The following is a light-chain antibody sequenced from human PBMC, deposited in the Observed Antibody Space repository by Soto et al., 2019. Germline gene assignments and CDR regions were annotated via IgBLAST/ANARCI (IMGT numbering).Light chain of an antibody. CDR3: QQNFSPPLT. CDR1: QDIGMF. Sequence: DIQMTQSPSSLSASVGETVTISCRASQDIGMFSSWYQQKPGKVPTLLIYRSSTLQDGVPSRFSGSGSGTYFTLTITSLQLEDFGTYYCQQNFSPPLTFGGGTRVDI. J-gene: IGKJ4*01. CDR2: RSS. V-gene: IGKV1-39*01.